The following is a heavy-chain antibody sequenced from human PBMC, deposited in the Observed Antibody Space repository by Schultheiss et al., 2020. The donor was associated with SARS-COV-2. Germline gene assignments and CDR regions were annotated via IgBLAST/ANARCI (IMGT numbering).Heavy chain of an antibody. V-gene: IGHV3-74*01. D-gene: IGHD2-2*01. J-gene: IGHJ4*02. CDR1: GFTFSSYW. Sequence: GGSQRLSCAASGFTFSSYWMHWVRQAPGKGLVWVSRIGTDVNSVYYADFVKGRFTISRDNSKNTLYLQMNSLRAEDTAVYYCAIGWRGNIVVVPAASDWGQGTLVTVSS. CDR2: IGTDVNSV. CDR3: AIGWRGNIVVVPAASD.